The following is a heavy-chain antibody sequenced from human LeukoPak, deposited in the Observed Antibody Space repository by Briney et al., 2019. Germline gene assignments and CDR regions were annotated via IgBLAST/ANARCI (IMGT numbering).Heavy chain of an antibody. Sequence: PGGSLRLSCTASGFTFGDYAMSWFRQAPGKGLEWIGFIRSKAYGGTTEYAASVKGRFTISRDDSKSIAYLQMNSLKTEDTAVYCCTRDRDPGGWGYYYYGMDVWGQGATVTVSS. J-gene: IGHJ6*02. D-gene: IGHD6-19*01. CDR1: GFTFGDYA. V-gene: IGHV3-49*03. CDR2: IRSKAYGGTT. CDR3: TRDRDPGGWGYYYYGMDV.